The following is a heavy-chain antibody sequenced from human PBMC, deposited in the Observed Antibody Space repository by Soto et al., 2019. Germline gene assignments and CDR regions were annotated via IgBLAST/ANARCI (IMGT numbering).Heavy chain of an antibody. CDR3: AKDRHPDGLWPFDH. J-gene: IGHJ4*01. CDR1: GFTFDTYT. D-gene: IGHD2-8*01. CDR2: IYGNGRTT. V-gene: IGHV3-23*01. Sequence: GGSLILSCAASGFTFDTYTMTWVRQAPGKGLEWVSSIYGNGRTTFYADSVRGRFTISKDFSRATLYLQMNGLRVEDTATYYCAKDRHPDGLWPFDHWGRGTLVTVSS.